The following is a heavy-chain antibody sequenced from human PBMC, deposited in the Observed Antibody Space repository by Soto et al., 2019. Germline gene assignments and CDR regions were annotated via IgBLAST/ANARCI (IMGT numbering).Heavy chain of an antibody. D-gene: IGHD1-26*01. CDR2: IYWDDDK. J-gene: IGHJ5*02. CDR1: GFSVNSKGVG. V-gene: IGHV2-5*02. CDR3: AYRWGDKGSYSVP. Sequence: QITLKESGPTVVKPTQTLTLTCTFSGFSVNSKGVGVGWIRQPPGKALEYVALIYWDDDKRYSPSLRHRLTITKDASGTPVVLSSAAVDPVAAGTYYCAYRWGDKGSYSVPWCSRIGVTVTS.